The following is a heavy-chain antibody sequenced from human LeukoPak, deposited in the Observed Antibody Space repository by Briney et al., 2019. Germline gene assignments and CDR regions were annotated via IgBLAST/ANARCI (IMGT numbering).Heavy chain of an antibody. Sequence: SETLSLTCAVYGGSFSGYYWSWIRQPPGKGLEWIGEINHSGSTNYNPSLKSRVTISVDTSKNQFSLKLSSVTGADTAVYYCARGSRGYSYGSHYYYMDVWGKGTTVTVSS. J-gene: IGHJ6*03. CDR3: ARGSRGYSYGSHYYYMDV. CDR2: INHSGST. CDR1: GGSFSGYY. D-gene: IGHD5-18*01. V-gene: IGHV4-34*01.